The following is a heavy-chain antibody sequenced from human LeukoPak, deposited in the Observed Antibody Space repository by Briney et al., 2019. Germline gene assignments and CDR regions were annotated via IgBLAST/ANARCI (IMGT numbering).Heavy chain of an antibody. D-gene: IGHD4-17*01. CDR3: ARDLGYGESFPWDV. CDR1: GGSISSGSFY. V-gene: IGHV4-61*02. Sequence: PSETLSLTCTVSGGSISSGSFYWSWIRQPAGKGLEWIGRIYTSGSTNYNPSLKSRVTISVDTSKNQFSLNLSSVTAADTAVYYCARDLGYGESFPWDVWGKGTTVTISS. J-gene: IGHJ6*04. CDR2: IYTSGST.